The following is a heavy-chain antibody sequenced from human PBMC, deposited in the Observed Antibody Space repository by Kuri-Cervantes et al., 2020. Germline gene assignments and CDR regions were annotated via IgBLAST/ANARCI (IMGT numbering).Heavy chain of an antibody. J-gene: IGHJ4*02. Sequence: LSLTCAASGSTFSSYAMHWVRQAPGKGLEWVSLISYDGSKKYYADSVKGRFTISRDNSKNTVYPQMNSLRAEDTAVYYCARNYYGSSDYYSIGNYWGQGTLVTVSS. D-gene: IGHD3-22*01. CDR1: GSTFSSYA. CDR2: ISYDGSKK. CDR3: ARNYYGSSDYYSIGNY. V-gene: IGHV3-30-3*01.